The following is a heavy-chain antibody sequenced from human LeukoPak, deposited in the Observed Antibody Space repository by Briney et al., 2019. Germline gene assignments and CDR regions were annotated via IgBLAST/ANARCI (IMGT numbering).Heavy chain of an antibody. CDR2: INPSGGST. CDR3: ARAEFDWSPFDP. V-gene: IGHV1-46*01. Sequence: ASVKVSCKASGYTFTSYYMHWVRQAPGQGLGWMGIINPSGGSTSYAQKFQGRVTMTRDMSTSTVYMELSSLRSEDTAVYYCARAEFDWSPFDPWGQGTLVTVSS. D-gene: IGHD3-9*01. J-gene: IGHJ5*02. CDR1: GYTFTSYY.